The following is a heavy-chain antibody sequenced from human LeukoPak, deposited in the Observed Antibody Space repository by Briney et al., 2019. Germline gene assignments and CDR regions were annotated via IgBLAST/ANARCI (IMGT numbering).Heavy chain of an antibody. CDR1: GFTFSSYG. CDR2: ISYDGSNK. D-gene: IGHD4/OR15-4a*01. V-gene: IGHV3-30*18. CDR3: AKDIRSVDYGPPDY. J-gene: IGHJ4*02. Sequence: GGSLRLSCAASGFTFSSYGMHWVRQAPGKGLEWVAVISYDGSNKYYADSVKGRFTISRDNSKNTLYLQRNSLRAEDTAVYYCAKDIRSVDYGPPDYWGQGTLVTVSS.